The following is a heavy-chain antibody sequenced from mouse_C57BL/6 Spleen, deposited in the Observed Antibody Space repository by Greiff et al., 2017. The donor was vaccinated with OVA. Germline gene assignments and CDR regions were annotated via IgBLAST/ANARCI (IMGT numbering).Heavy chain of an antibody. CDR1: GFNIKDYY. CDR2: IDPEDGET. CDR3: ARDYYGSSYYFDY. V-gene: IGHV14-2*01. D-gene: IGHD1-1*01. J-gene: IGHJ2*01. Sequence: VQLQQSGAELVKPGASVKLSCTASGFNIKDYYMHWVKQRTEQGLEWIGRIDPEDGETKSAPKFQGKATITADTSSHPAYLQLRSLTSEDTAVYYCARDYYGSSYYFDYWGQGTTLTVSS.